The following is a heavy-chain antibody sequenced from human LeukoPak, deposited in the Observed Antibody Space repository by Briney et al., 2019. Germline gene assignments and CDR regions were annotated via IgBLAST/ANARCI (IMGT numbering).Heavy chain of an antibody. Sequence: GESLQISCQGSGSSFTSYWIGWVRRLPGKGLEWMGIIYPGDSDTRYSPSFQGQVTISADKSISTAYLQWSSLKASDTAMYYCARHTSSGSYGDYFDYWGQGTLVTVSS. J-gene: IGHJ4*02. D-gene: IGHD1-26*01. CDR3: ARHTSSGSYGDYFDY. CDR2: IYPGDSDT. CDR1: GSSFTSYW. V-gene: IGHV5-51*01.